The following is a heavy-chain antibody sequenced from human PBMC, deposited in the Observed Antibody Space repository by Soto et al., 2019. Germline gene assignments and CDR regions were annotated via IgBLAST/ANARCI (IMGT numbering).Heavy chain of an antibody. Sequence: QLQLQESGSGLVKPSQTLSLTCAVSGGSISSGGYSWSWIRQPPGKGLEWIGYIYHSGSPYYNPPLKSRVTISVNRSKNQFSLNLSSVTAADTAVYYCARGMTTVTTYDYWGQGTLVTVSS. CDR2: IYHSGSP. V-gene: IGHV4-30-2*01. D-gene: IGHD4-4*01. CDR1: GGSISSGGYS. CDR3: ARGMTTVTTYDY. J-gene: IGHJ4*02.